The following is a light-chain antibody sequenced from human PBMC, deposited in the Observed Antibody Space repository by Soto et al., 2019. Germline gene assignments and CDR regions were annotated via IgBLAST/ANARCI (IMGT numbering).Light chain of an antibody. V-gene: IGLV2-14*01. CDR3: SSHTSSSTLV. J-gene: IGLJ2*01. Sequence: QSVLTQPASMSGSPGRSITISCTGTSSDVGGYNYVSWYQQHPGKAPKLMIYEVSNRPSGISNRFSGSKSGNTASLTISGLQAEDEADYYCSSHTSSSTLVFGGGTKVTVL. CDR2: EVS. CDR1: SSDVGGYNY.